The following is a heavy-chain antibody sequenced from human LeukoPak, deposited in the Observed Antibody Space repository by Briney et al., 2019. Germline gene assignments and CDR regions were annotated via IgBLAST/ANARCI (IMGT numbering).Heavy chain of an antibody. V-gene: IGHV1-46*01. Sequence: ASVKVSCKSSGYTFTSYYIHWVRQAPGQGLEGMGIINPSGCSTSYAQKFQVRGTMTRERSTRTVYMEMSSLRSEDPAVYYCARVQLDSSSSALDYWGQGTLVTVSS. CDR2: INPSGCST. J-gene: IGHJ4*02. CDR1: GYTFTSYY. D-gene: IGHD6-6*01. CDR3: ARVQLDSSSSALDY.